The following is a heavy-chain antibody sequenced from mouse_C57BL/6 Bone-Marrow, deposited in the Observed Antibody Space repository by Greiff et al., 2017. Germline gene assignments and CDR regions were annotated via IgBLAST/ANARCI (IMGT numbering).Heavy chain of an antibody. CDR2: ISSGSSTI. D-gene: IGHD2-2*01. Sequence: EVQRVESGGGLVKPGGSLKLSCAASGFTFSDYGMHWVRQAPEKGLEWVAYISSGSSTIYYADTVKGRFTISRDNAKNTLFLQMTSLRSEDTAMYYCARREWLRRDWYFDVWGTGTTVTVSS. J-gene: IGHJ1*03. CDR1: GFTFSDYG. V-gene: IGHV5-17*01. CDR3: ARREWLRRDWYFDV.